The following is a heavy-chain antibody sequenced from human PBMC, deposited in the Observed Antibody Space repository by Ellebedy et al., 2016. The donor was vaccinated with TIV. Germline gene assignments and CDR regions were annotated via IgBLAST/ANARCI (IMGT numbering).Heavy chain of an antibody. J-gene: IGHJ6*02. CDR3: ATDCSSTSCPAGYYGMDV. V-gene: IGHV1-24*01. CDR2: FDPEDGET. Sequence: ASVKVSXKVSGYTLTELSMHWVRQAPGKGLEWMGGFDPEDGETIYAQKFQGRVTMTEDTSTDTAYMELSSLRSEDTAVYYCATDCSSTSCPAGYYGMDVWGQGTTVTVSS. D-gene: IGHD2-2*01. CDR1: GYTLTELS.